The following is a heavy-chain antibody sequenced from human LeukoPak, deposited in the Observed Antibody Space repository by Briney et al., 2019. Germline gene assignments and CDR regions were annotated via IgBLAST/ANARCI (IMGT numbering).Heavy chain of an antibody. CDR2: IIPIFGTA. CDR3: ARLWDYSSGYNDY. V-gene: IGHV1-69*05. J-gene: IGHJ4*02. Sequence: SVKVSCKASGGTFSSYAISWVRQAPGQGLEWMGGIIPIFGTADYAQKFQGRVTITTDESTSTAYMELSSLRSEDTAVYYCARLWDYSSGYNDYWGQGTLVTVSS. CDR1: GGTFSSYA. D-gene: IGHD3-22*01.